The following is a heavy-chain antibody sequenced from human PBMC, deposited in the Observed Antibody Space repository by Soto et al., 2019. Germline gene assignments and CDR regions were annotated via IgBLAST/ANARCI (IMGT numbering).Heavy chain of an antibody. V-gene: IGHV3-23*01. CDR3: ANQPGGLVCYFGY. J-gene: IGHJ4*02. Sequence: GCLSLSCEAPGFTFCSYSMSWVRQAPGKGLEWVSAISGSGGSTYYADSVKGRFTISRDNSKNTLYLQMNSLRAEDTAVYYCANQPGGLVCYFGYWGEGTLVTVSS. D-gene: IGHD1-26*01. CDR2: ISGSGGST. CDR1: GFTFCSYS.